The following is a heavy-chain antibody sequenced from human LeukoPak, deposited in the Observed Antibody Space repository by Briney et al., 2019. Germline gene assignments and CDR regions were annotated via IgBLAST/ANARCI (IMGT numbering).Heavy chain of an antibody. J-gene: IGHJ6*02. CDR3: ANVPWPYSYYGMDV. CDR1: GFTFEDYA. V-gene: IGHV3-9*01. Sequence: GRSLRLSCAASGFTFEDYAMHWVRQARGKGLEGGSGISWSRGSIGYADSVKGRFTISRDNAKNSLYLQMNSLRAQAPALYYCANVPWPYSYYGMDVWAQGPTVPAPS. CDR2: ISWSRGSI. D-gene: IGHD5-12*01.